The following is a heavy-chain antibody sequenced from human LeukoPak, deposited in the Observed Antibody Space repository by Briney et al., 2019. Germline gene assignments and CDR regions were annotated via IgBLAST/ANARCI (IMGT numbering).Heavy chain of an antibody. D-gene: IGHD2-21*02. CDR2: ISSGSSTI. J-gene: IGHJ3*02. Sequence: PGGSLRLSCAASGFTFNNFEMNWVRQAPGKGLEWVSYISSGSSTIYYADSVKGRFTISRDNAKNSLCLQMNSLRDEDTAVYYCARENIVVVTAIRDAFDIWGQGTMVTVSS. V-gene: IGHV3-48*02. CDR1: GFTFNNFE. CDR3: ARENIVVVTAIRDAFDI.